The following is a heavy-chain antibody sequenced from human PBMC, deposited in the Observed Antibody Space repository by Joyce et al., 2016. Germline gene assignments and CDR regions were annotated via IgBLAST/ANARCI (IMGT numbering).Heavy chain of an antibody. Sequence: QLLQSGPEVKKPGSSVKFSCKASGGAFTSYAYNWVRQAPGQGLEWVGGIIPLSPSPNYAQIVQGRASISADKATDTVYLELRSLRNDDTAIYYCARVQLSSLAYIRRSGGRQAFDLWGQGTFVSVSS. CDR3: ARVQLSSLAYIRRSGGRQAFDL. J-gene: IGHJ3*01. V-gene: IGHV1-69*06. CDR1: GGAFTSYA. CDR2: IIPLSPSP. D-gene: IGHD3-10*01.